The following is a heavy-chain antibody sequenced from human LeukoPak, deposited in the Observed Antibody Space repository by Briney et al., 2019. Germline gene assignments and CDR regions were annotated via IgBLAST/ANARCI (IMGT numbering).Heavy chain of an antibody. CDR1: GFIFSNYG. CDR3: VKSAGKDGYRDVFDI. CDR2: ITKSGDQT. D-gene: IGHD5-24*01. J-gene: IGHJ3*02. V-gene: IGHV3-23*01. Sequence: GGSLRLSCAASGFIFSNYGMSWVRQAPGKGLEWVSTITKSGDQTHYADSVRGLFTISRDIFKNTLYLQMNSLRAEDTAVYHCVKSAGKDGYRDVFDIWGQGTVVTVSS.